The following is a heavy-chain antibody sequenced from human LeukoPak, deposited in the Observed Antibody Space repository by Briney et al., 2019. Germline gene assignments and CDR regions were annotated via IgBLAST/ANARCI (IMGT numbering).Heavy chain of an antibody. CDR2: INPNSGGT. Sequence: ASVKVSCKASGYTFTGYYMHWVRQAPGQGLEWMGWINPNSGGTNYAQKFQGRVTMTRDTSISTAYMELSRLRSDDTAVYYCAREAPAWGWFDPWGQGTLVTVSS. J-gene: IGHJ5*02. V-gene: IGHV1-2*02. D-gene: IGHD7-27*01. CDR1: GYTFTGYY. CDR3: AREAPAWGWFDP.